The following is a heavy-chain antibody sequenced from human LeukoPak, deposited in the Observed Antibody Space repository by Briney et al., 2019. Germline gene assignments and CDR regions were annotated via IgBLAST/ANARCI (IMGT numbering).Heavy chain of an antibody. CDR1: GFTFSSYW. CDR3: ARGFDSKSTYFDY. D-gene: IGHD5-12*01. CDR2: IYYSGTT. Sequence: LSCAASGFTFSSYWMHWIRQPPGKGLEWIGYIYYSGTTNYNPSLRSRVTISVDTSKNQFYLRLTSVTAADTAVYYCARGFDSKSTYFDYWGQGTLVTVSS. J-gene: IGHJ4*02. V-gene: IGHV4-59*01.